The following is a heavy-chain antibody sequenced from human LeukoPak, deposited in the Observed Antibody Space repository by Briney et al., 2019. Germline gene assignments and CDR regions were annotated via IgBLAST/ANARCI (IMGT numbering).Heavy chain of an antibody. Sequence: SETLSLTCTVSGGSISSSSYYWGWIRQPPGKGLEWIGSIYYSGSTYYNPSLKSRVTISVDTSKNQFSLKLSSVTAADTAVYYCAISGRERGRDSYYDFWSGYASGAWGAFDIWGQGTMVTVSS. CDR1: GGSISSSSYY. CDR2: IYYSGST. D-gene: IGHD3-3*01. CDR3: AISGRERGRDSYYDFWSGYASGAWGAFDI. J-gene: IGHJ3*02. V-gene: IGHV4-39*01.